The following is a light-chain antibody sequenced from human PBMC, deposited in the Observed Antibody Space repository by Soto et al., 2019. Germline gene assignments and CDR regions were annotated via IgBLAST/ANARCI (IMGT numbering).Light chain of an antibody. J-gene: IGKJ2*01. CDR1: QAVASTD. CDR3: QQYGSSPYT. CDR2: GGS. V-gene: IGKV3-20*01. Sequence: EIVLTQSPGSLSLSPGKRATLPCRASQAVASTDLARYQQKPGQAPRLLHYGGSTRATGIPDRFSGSGSGTNFTLTISRLQPEDFAVYFCQQYGSSPYTFGQGTKLEIK.